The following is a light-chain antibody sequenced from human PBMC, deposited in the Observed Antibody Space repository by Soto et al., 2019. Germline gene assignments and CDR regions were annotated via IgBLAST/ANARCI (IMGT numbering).Light chain of an antibody. CDR1: QSFSSY. Sequence: DIQMTQSPSSLSASVGDRVTITCRASQSFSSYLNWFQHKPGRAPKSLIYAASSLQTEVPSRFRGSGSGTHFTLTISSLQPEDFATYYCQQSYSAPYTFGQGTKLEIK. CDR2: AAS. V-gene: IGKV1-39*01. J-gene: IGKJ2*01. CDR3: QQSYSAPYT.